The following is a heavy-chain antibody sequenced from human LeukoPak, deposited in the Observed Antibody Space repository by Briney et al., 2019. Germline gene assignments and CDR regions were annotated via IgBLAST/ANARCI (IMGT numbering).Heavy chain of an antibody. D-gene: IGHD1-14*01. CDR1: GFTFGGYG. CDR2: IAYDGSRA. Sequence: QSGGSLRLSCAGSGFTFGGYGMHWFRQTPGKGLEWVAVIAYDGSRAFYADSVKGRFTISRDNSKNTMSVQMDDLRAEDTAVYYCTRYNNDRFDYWGQGTLVTVSS. J-gene: IGHJ4*02. V-gene: IGHV3-33*01. CDR3: TRYNNDRFDY.